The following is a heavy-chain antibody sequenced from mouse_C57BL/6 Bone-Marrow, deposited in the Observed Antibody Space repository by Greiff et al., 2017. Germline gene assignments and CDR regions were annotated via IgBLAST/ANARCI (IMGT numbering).Heavy chain of an antibody. CDR2: IYPRDGST. J-gene: IGHJ2*01. Sequence: QVQLQQSDAELVKPGASVKISCKVSGYTFTDHTIHWMKQRPEQGLEWIGYIYPRDGSTKYNEKFKGKDTLTADKSSSTAYMQLNSLTSEDSAVXFCAREGLRPGGYYFDYGGQGTTLTVSS. CDR3: AREGLRPGGYYFDY. V-gene: IGHV1-78*01. D-gene: IGHD2-4*01. CDR1: GYTFTDHT.